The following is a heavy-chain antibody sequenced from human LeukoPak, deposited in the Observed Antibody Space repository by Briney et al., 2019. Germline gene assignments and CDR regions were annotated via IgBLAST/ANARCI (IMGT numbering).Heavy chain of an antibody. CDR1: GGTFSSYA. CDR3: VRGKLAQEGYFDY. D-gene: IGHD3-10*01. V-gene: IGHV1-69*13. CDR2: IIPIFGTA. J-gene: IGHJ4*02. Sequence: SVKVSCKASGGTFSSYAISWVRQAPGQGLEWMGGIIPIFGTANYAQKFQGRVTITADESTSTAYMELSSLRSEDTAVCYCVRGKLAQEGYFDYWGQGTLVTVSS.